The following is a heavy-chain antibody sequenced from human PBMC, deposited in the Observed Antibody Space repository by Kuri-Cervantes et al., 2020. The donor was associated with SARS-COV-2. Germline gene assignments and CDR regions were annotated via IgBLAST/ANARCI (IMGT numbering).Heavy chain of an antibody. Sequence: GESLKISCAASGFTFSSYAMHWVRQAPGKGLEWVAVISYDGSNKYYADSVKGRFTISRDNSKNTLYLQMNSLRAEDTAVYYCAREGIAVAGTVFDYWGQGTLVTVSS. D-gene: IGHD6-19*01. CDR2: ISYDGSNK. CDR3: AREGIAVAGTVFDY. J-gene: IGHJ4*02. V-gene: IGHV3-30-3*01. CDR1: GFTFSSYA.